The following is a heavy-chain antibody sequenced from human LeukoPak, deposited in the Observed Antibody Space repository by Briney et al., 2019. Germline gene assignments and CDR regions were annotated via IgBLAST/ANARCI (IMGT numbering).Heavy chain of an antibody. V-gene: IGHV3-15*01. CDR3: TTVGYCSGGSCYWDYYYGMDV. J-gene: IGHJ6*02. D-gene: IGHD2-15*01. Sequence: GGSLRLSCAASGFTFSNAWMSWVRQAPGKGLEWVDRIKSKTDGGTTDYAAPVKGRFTISRDDSKNTLYLQMNSLKTEDTAVYYCTTVGYCSGGSCYWDYYYGMDVWGQGTTVTVSS. CDR2: IKSKTDGGTT. CDR1: GFTFSNAW.